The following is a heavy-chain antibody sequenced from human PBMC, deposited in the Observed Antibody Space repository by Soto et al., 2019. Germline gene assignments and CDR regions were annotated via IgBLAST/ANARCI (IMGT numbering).Heavy chain of an antibody. CDR3: ARTTVTTHGSWFDP. CDR1: GGSISSYY. D-gene: IGHD4-17*01. J-gene: IGHJ5*02. CDR2: IYYSGST. V-gene: IGHV4-59*08. Sequence: QVQLQESGPGLLKPSETLSLTCTVSGGSISSYYWSWIRQPPGKGLEWIGYIYYSGSTNYNPSLKSRVTISVDTSKNQFSLKLSSVTAADTAVYYCARTTVTTHGSWFDPWGQGTLVTVSS.